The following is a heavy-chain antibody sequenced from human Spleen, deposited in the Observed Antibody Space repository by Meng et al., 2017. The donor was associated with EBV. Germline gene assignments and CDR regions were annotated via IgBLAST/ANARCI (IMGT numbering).Heavy chain of an antibody. CDR2: IDHRGSP. Sequence: QVRLHAWGAGLLKPSEPLSLTCAVSGGSFCDYYWRWIRQPPGKGLEWIGEIDHRGSPNYNPSLMSRVTISLDTSRNHFSLELTSVTDADTAVYYCARGDDYRYAYWGQGTLVTVSS. D-gene: IGHD3-16*01. J-gene: IGHJ4*02. CDR3: ARGDDYRYAY. V-gene: IGHV4-34*01. CDR1: GGSFCDYY.